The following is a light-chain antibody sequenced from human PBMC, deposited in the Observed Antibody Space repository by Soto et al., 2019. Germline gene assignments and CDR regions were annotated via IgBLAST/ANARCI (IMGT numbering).Light chain of an antibody. V-gene: IGLV1-40*01. J-gene: IGLJ1*01. CDR1: SXNIGAGYD. CDR2: ANI. Sequence: QSVLTQPPSVSGAPGQRVTISCTGSSXNIGAGYDVHWYQQRPGAAPKLLISANINRPSGVPDRFSGSKSGTSASLAITGLQADDEGDYYCQSYDRTLSARYVFGTGTKVTVL. CDR3: QSYDRTLSARYV.